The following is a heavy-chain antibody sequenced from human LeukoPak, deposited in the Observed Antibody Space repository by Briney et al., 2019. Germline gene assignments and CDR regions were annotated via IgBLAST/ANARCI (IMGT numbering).Heavy chain of an antibody. CDR2: ISSSSSYI. CDR3: ARAFVNRYYYDSSGYNDY. V-gene: IGHV3-21*01. J-gene: IGHJ4*02. Sequence: GGSLRLSCAASGFTFSSYSMNWVRQAPGKGLEWVSSISSSSSYIYYADSVKGRFTISRDNAKNSLYLQMNSLRAEDTAVYYCARAFVNRYYYDSSGYNDYWGQGTLVTVSS. CDR1: GFTFSSYS. D-gene: IGHD3-22*01.